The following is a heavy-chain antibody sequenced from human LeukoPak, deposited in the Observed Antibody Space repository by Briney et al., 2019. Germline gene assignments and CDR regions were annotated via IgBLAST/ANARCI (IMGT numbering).Heavy chain of an antibody. J-gene: IGHJ4*02. CDR3: ARDYGGNFDY. D-gene: IGHD4-23*01. Sequence: SETLSLTCTVSGYSISSGYYWGWIRQPPGKGLEWIGYIYYSGSTNYNPSLKSRVTISVDTSKNQFSLKLSSVTAADTAVYYCARDYGGNFDYWGQGTLVTVSS. V-gene: IGHV4-38-2*02. CDR2: IYYSGST. CDR1: GYSISSGYY.